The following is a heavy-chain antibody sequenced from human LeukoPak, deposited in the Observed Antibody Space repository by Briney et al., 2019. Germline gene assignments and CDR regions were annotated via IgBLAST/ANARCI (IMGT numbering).Heavy chain of an antibody. CDR3: ARGSTKYYYDKRYYFDY. CDR1: GGSISSYY. CDR2: INHSGST. D-gene: IGHD3-22*01. V-gene: IGHV4-34*01. J-gene: IGHJ4*02. Sequence: SETLSLTCTVSGGSISSYYWSWIRQPPGKGLEWIGEINHSGSTNYNPSLKSRVTISVDTSKNQFSLKLSSVTAADTAVYYCARGSTKYYYDKRYYFDYWGQGTLVTVSS.